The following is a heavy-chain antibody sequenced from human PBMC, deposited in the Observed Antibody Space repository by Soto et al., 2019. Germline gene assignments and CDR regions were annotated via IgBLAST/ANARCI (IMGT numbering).Heavy chain of an antibody. J-gene: IGHJ6*02. CDR3: AKDRLNYYYGMDV. D-gene: IGHD6-25*01. CDR1: GFTFSNYA. V-gene: IGHV3-23*01. CDR2: IGNSGGNT. Sequence: GGSLRLSCTASGFTFSNYAMSWVRQTPGKGLEWVSVIGNSGGNTNYAASVKGRFTVSRDNSKNTLYLQMNSLRAEDTAVYYCAKDRLNYYYGMDVWGQGTTVTVSS.